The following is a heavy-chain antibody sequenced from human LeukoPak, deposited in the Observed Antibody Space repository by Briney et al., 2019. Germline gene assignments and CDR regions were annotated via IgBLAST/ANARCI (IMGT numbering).Heavy chain of an antibody. D-gene: IGHD3-16*02. J-gene: IGHJ4*02. CDR2: INHSGST. Sequence: PSETLSLTCAVYGGSFSGYYWSWIRQPPGKGLEWIGEINHSGSTNYNPSLKSRVTISVDTSKNQFSLKLSSVTAADTAVYYCARRHDYVWGSYRTTYYFGYWGQGTLVTVSS. CDR1: GGSFSGYY. V-gene: IGHV4-34*01. CDR3: ARRHDYVWGSYRTTYYFGY.